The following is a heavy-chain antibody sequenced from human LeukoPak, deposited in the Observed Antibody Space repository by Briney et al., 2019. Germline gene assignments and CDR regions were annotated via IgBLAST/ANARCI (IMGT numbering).Heavy chain of an antibody. V-gene: IGHV1-2*06. Sequence: ASVKVSCKASGGTFSSYAISWVRQAPGQGLDWMGRINPNNGGTNYAQKFQGRVTMTRGMSMSTAYMELSRLRSDDTAVYYCAGEDNSSGYRPFDIWGQGTMVTVPS. CDR3: AGEDNSSGYRPFDI. D-gene: IGHD3-22*01. J-gene: IGHJ3*02. CDR1: GGTFSSYA. CDR2: INPNNGGT.